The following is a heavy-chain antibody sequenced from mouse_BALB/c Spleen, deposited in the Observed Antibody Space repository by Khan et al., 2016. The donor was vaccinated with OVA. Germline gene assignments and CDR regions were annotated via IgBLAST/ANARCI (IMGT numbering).Heavy chain of an antibody. CDR2: ITSGGSYT. CDR1: GFTFSSYG. V-gene: IGHV5-6*01. D-gene: IGHD2-1*01. CDR3: ARLGNT. Sequence: EVELVEPGGDLVKPGGSLKLSCAATGFTFSSYGMSWFRQTPDKRLEWVVSITSGGSYTYYPGSVKGRYTISRDSAKDTLYLQMTSLKSEDTAMYYGARLGNTWGQGTLVTVSA. J-gene: IGHJ3*01.